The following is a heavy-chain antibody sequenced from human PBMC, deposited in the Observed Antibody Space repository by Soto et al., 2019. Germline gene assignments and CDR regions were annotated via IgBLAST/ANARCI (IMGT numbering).Heavy chain of an antibody. J-gene: IGHJ4*02. CDR3: ARGRVGTAYFDY. V-gene: IGHV3-48*02. CDR1: GFTFTSNS. D-gene: IGHD2-21*02. CDR2: ITSSSSTI. Sequence: EVQLVESGGGLVQPGGSLRLSCAASGFTFTSNSMNWVRQAPGKGLEWISYITSSSSTIYYADSVKGRFTISRDNAKNSVYLQINSLRDEDTAIYYCARGRVGTAYFDYWGQGMLVIVSS.